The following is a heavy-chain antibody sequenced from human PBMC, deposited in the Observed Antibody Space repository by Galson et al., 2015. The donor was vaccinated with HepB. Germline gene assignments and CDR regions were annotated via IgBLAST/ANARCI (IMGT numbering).Heavy chain of an antibody. D-gene: IGHD6-13*01. CDR1: GFTFSSYG. V-gene: IGHV3-23*01. Sequence: SLRLSCAASGFTFSSYGMSWVRQAPGKGLEWVSAISGSGGYTYYADSVKGRFTISRDNSKNTLYLQMNGLRAEDTAVYYCAKVYTTTWVWSYDYWGQGTLVTVSS. CDR2: ISGSGGYT. J-gene: IGHJ4*02. CDR3: AKVYTTTWVWSYDY.